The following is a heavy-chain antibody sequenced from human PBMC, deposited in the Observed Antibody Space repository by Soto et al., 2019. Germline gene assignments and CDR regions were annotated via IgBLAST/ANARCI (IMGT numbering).Heavy chain of an antibody. J-gene: IGHJ5*02. CDR1: GGTFSSYA. CDR3: EREGPDDTAMVGWFDP. Sequence: QVQLVQSGAEVKKPGSSVKVSCKASGGTFSSYAISWVRQAPGQGLEWMGGIIPIFGTANYAQKFQGRVTMTADESTSTAYMELSSLRSEDTAVYYCEREGPDDTAMVGWFDPWGQGTLVTVSS. D-gene: IGHD5-18*01. CDR2: IIPIFGTA. V-gene: IGHV1-69*01.